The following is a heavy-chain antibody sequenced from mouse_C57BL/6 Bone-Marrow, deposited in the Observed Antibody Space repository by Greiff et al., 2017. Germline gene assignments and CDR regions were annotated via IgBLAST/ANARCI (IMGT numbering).Heavy chain of an antibody. CDR2: IDPHSGGT. Sequence: QAHVKQPGAELVKPGASVKLSCKASGYTFTSYWMHWVKQRPGRGLEWIGRIDPHSGGTKYNEKFKSKATLTVDKPSSTAYMQLSSLTSEDSAVYYCATYDGYFWYFDVWGTGTTVTVSS. CDR3: ATYDGYFWYFDV. V-gene: IGHV1-72*01. D-gene: IGHD2-3*01. J-gene: IGHJ1*03. CDR1: GYTFTSYW.